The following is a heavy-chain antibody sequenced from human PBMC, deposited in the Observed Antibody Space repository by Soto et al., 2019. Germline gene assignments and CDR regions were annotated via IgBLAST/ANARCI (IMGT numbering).Heavy chain of an antibody. D-gene: IGHD3-22*01. CDR3: PRAPGGRASYYYFEG. J-gene: IGHJ4*02. CDR1: GFTFSSYW. CDR2: INRDGNEK. Sequence: GGSLRLSCAASGFTFSSYWMSWVRQAPGKGLQWVANINRDGNEKYYVDSLKGRFTISRNNAENARYLQMNTLRAEDTAVYYCPRAPGGRASYYYFEGWAQGTLVIFSS. V-gene: IGHV3-7*03.